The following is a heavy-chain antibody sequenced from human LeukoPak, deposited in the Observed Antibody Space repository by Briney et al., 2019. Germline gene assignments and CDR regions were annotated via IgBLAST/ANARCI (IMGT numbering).Heavy chain of an antibody. D-gene: IGHD3-9*01. CDR1: GSSFTNYW. J-gene: IGHJ4*02. V-gene: IGHV5-51*01. CDR2: IYAGDSDT. Sequence: GESLKISCKGSGSSFTNYWIGWVRQMPGKGLEWMGIIYAGDSDTRYSPSVQGQVIISVDKSITTAYLQWSSLKALDTAMYYCARAGYYDILTGYYGWGYSFDYWGQGTLVTVSS. CDR3: ARAGYYDILTGYYGWGYSFDY.